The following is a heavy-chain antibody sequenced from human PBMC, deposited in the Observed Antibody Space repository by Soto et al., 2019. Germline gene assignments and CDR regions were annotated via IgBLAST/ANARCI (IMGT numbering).Heavy chain of an antibody. D-gene: IGHD3-16*02. CDR3: ARRLHLGELSSQYYYYYMDV. CDR2: ISVYNGNT. Sequence: ASVKVSCKASGYTFTSYGISWVRQAPGQGLEWMGWISVYNGNTNYAQKVKGRVTMTTDTSTSTAYMELRSLRFDDTAVYYCARRLHLGELSSQYYYYYMDVWGKGTTVTVSS. J-gene: IGHJ6*03. CDR1: GYTFTSYG. V-gene: IGHV1-18*01.